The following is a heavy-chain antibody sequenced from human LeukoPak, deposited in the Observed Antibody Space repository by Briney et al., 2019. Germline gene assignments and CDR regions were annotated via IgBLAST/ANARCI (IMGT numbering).Heavy chain of an antibody. Sequence: PPWGSLRLSCAASGFTFSTYAMSWVRQAPGKGLEWVSAISGSGGSTYYADSVKGRFTISRDNSKNTLYLQMNSLRAEDTAVYYCAKDVSSGWSRGWFDPWGQGTLVTVSS. CDR2: ISGSGGST. V-gene: IGHV3-23*01. CDR1: GFTFSTYA. CDR3: AKDVSSGWSRGWFDP. J-gene: IGHJ5*02. D-gene: IGHD6-19*01.